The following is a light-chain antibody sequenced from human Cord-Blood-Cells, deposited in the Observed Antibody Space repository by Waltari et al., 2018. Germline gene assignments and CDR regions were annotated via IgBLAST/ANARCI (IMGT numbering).Light chain of an antibody. CDR3: QQLNSYPYT. CDR1: QGISSY. J-gene: IGKJ2*01. CDR2: AAS. V-gene: IGKV1-9*01. Sequence: IQLTQPPSSLSASVGDRVTITCRASQGISSYLAWYQQKPGKAPKLLIYAASTLQSGVPSRFSGSGSVTDFTLTISSLQPEDFATYYCQQLNSYPYTFGQGTKLEIK.